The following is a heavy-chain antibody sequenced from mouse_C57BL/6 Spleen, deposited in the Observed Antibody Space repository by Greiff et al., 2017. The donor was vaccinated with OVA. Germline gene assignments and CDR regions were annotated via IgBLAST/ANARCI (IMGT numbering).Heavy chain of an antibody. Sequence: VKLMESGPGLVAPSQSLSITCTVSGFSLTSYGVDWVRQSPGKGLEWLGVIWGVGSTNYNSALKSRLSISKDNSKSQVFLKMNSLQTDDTAMYYCARGDYENYYAMDYWGQGTSVTVSS. CDR1: GFSLTSYG. V-gene: IGHV2-6*01. D-gene: IGHD2-4*01. CDR3: ARGDYENYYAMDY. J-gene: IGHJ4*01. CDR2: IWGVGST.